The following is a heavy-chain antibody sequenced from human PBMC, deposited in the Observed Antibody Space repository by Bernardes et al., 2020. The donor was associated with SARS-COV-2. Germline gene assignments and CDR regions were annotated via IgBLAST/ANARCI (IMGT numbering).Heavy chain of an antibody. CDR1: GGSFSGFY. CDR2: INHSGST. Sequence: SETLSLTCVVYGGSFSGFYWSWIRQPPGKGLEWIVEINHSGSTNYDPSFKSRVTISVDTSKNQFSLKLSSVTAADTAVYYCARGRYGGGAYWGQGTLVTVSS. D-gene: IGHD2-21*01. CDR3: ARGRYGGGAY. J-gene: IGHJ4*02. V-gene: IGHV4-34*01.